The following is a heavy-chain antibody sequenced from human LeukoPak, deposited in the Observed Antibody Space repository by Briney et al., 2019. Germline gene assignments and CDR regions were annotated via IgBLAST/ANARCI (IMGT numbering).Heavy chain of an antibody. Sequence: KPSDTLSLTCTVSGGSISSIDSYWAWVRQPPGKGLEWIGSICFSRTTYYNPSLKSRVTMSIDTSKNHFSLKVASVTAADTAVYYCGRHFPETGRDEQPLEYWGQGSLFTVSS. CDR1: GGSISSIDSY. CDR2: ICFSRTT. CDR3: GRHFPETGRDEQPLEY. V-gene: IGHV4-39*01. J-gene: IGHJ4*02. D-gene: IGHD3-10*01.